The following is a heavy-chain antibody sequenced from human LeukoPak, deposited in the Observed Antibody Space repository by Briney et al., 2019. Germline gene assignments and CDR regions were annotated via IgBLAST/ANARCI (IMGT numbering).Heavy chain of an antibody. CDR3: ARGISSGWSRAVGY. J-gene: IGHJ4*02. D-gene: IGHD6-19*01. CDR1: GGSISSGDYY. CDR2: IYYSGST. V-gene: IGHV4-61*08. Sequence: SETLSLTCTVSGGSISSGDYYWSWIRQPPGKGLEWIGYIYYSGSTNYNPSLKSRVTISVDTSKNQFSLKLSSVTAADTAVYYCARGISSGWSRAVGYWGQGTLVTVSS.